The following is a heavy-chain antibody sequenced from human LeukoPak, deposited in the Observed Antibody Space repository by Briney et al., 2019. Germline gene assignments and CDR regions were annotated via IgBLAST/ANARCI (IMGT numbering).Heavy chain of an antibody. J-gene: IGHJ4*02. D-gene: IGHD6-13*01. CDR1: GFTFSSYA. CDR3: ARFSSSSKEGYFDY. V-gene: IGHV3-23*01. Sequence: GGSLRLSCAASGFTFSSYAMSWVRQAPGKGLEWVSAISGSGGSTYYADSVKGRFTISRDNSKDTLYLQMNSLRAEDTAVYYCARFSSSSKEGYFDYWGQGTLVTVSS. CDR2: ISGSGGST.